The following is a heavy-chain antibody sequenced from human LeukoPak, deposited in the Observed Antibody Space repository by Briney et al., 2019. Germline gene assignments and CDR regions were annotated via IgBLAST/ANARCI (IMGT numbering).Heavy chain of an antibody. V-gene: IGHV4-34*01. CDR1: GGSFSGYY. CDR2: INHNGST. D-gene: IGHD3-9*01. CDR3: ARVHDILTGYFWINGMDV. J-gene: IGHJ6*02. Sequence: SETLSLTCAVYGGSFSGYYWSWIRQPPGKGLEWIGEINHNGSTNYNPSLKSRVTISVDTSKNQFSLKLSSVTAADTAVYYCARVHDILTGYFWINGMDVWGQGTTVTVSS.